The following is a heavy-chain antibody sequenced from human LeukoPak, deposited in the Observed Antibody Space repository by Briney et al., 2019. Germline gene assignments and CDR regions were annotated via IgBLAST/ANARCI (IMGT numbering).Heavy chain of an antibody. CDR2: VNNDGSST. CDR1: GLSFSSYW. CDR3: ARSSYPYYFDY. J-gene: IGHJ4*02. V-gene: IGHV3-74*01. Sequence: SGGSLRLSCGASGLSFSSYWMHWVRQAPGKGLMWVSRVNNDGSSTTYADSVEGRFTISRDNARNTLYLQMNSLRAEDTAVYYCARSSYPYYFDYWGQGTLVTVSS. D-gene: IGHD6-19*01.